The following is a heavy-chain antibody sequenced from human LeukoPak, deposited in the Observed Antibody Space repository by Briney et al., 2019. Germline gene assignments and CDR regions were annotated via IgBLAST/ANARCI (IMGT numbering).Heavy chain of an antibody. CDR2: ISYDGSNK. Sequence: PGGSLRLSCAASGFTFSSYAMPWVRQAPGKGLEWVAVISYDGSNKYYADSVKGRFTISRDNSKNTLYLQMNSLRAEDTAVYYCARDPGVKNYYDSSGYLDYWGQGTLVTVSS. J-gene: IGHJ4*02. CDR1: GFTFSSYA. CDR3: ARDPGVKNYYDSSGYLDY. V-gene: IGHV3-30-3*01. D-gene: IGHD3-22*01.